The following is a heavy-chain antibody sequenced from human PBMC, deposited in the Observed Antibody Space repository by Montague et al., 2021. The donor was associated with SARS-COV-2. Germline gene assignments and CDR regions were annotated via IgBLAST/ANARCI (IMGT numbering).Heavy chain of an antibody. CDR2: ISTDGSNQ. D-gene: IGHD2/OR15-2a*01. CDR3: ATRPPYFARPLVPLLDF. CDR1: GFTFSTHA. V-gene: IGHV3-30*04. Sequence: SLSLSCAASGFTFSTHAMHWVRQAPGKGLEWVAAISTDGSNQDFADSVKGRFTISRDNSKNTLYIQMNSLRVDDTAIYYCATRPPYFARPLVPLLDFWGQGTLVIVSS. J-gene: IGHJ4*02.